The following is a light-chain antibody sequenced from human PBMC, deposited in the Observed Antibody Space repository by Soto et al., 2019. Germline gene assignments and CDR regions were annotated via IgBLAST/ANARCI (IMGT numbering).Light chain of an antibody. CDR3: CSYAGSSTYV. CDR1: NRDVGTYNL. J-gene: IGLJ1*01. CDR2: EVS. Sequence: QSALTQPASVSGSPGQSITISCTGTNRDVGTYNLVSWYQQHPGKAPKVMIYEVSKRPSGVSYRFSGSKSGNTASLTISGLQAEDEADYYCCSYAGSSTYVFGTGTKLTVL. V-gene: IGLV2-23*02.